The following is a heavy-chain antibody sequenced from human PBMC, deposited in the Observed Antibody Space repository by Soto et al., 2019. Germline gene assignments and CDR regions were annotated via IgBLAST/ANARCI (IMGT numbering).Heavy chain of an antibody. J-gene: IGHJ3*02. CDR3: ATFTFGRPFDT. Sequence: GGSLRLSCLASGFTFNTYAMSWVRQAPGQGLEWVSAISGSGFSTYYADSVKGRFSISSDSSKNTLFLQMNSLRADDTAVYFCATFTFGRPFDTWGQGTMVTVSS. D-gene: IGHD3-16*01. CDR1: GFTFNTYA. CDR2: ISGSGFST. V-gene: IGHV3-23*01.